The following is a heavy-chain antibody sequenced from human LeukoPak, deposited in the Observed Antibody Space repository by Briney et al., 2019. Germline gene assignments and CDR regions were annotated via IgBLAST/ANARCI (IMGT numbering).Heavy chain of an antibody. CDR3: ATGNYYDSRGYYTFGH. V-gene: IGHV3-74*01. CDR2: INGDGSTT. J-gene: IGHJ4*02. CDR1: GFAFNKYW. Sequence: GGSLRLSCAASGFAFNKYWMHWVRQAPGKGLVWVSRINGDGSTTSYADSVKGGFTISRDNAKNTLYLQLSSLRAEDTAVYYCATGNYYDSRGYYTFGHWGQGTLVTVSS. D-gene: IGHD3-22*01.